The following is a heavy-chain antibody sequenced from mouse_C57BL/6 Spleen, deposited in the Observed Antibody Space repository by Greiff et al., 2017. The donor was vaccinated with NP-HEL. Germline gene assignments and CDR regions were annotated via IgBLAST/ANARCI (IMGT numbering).Heavy chain of an antibody. D-gene: IGHD2-1*01. CDR2: INPYNGGT. J-gene: IGHJ2*01. V-gene: IGHV1-19*01. CDR1: GYTFTDYY. Sequence: VQLQQSGPVLVKPGASVKMSCKASGYTFTDYYMNWVKQSHGKSLEWIGVINPYNGGTSYNQKFKGKATLTVDKSSSTAYMELNSLTSEDSAVYYCARDGDGNYYFDYWGQGTTLTVSS. CDR3: ARDGDGNYYFDY.